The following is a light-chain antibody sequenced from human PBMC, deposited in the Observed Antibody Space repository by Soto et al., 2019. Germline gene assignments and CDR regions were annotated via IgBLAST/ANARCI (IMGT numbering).Light chain of an antibody. CDR2: GAS. V-gene: IGKV3-20*01. CDR3: QFFGSSRYT. Sequence: EIVLTQSPGTLSLSPGERATLACRASQSISSSYLAWYQQKPGQAPRLLIYGASSRATGIPDRFSGSGSGTDFTRTISRLEPEDFAVYYCQFFGSSRYTFGQGTKQEIK. CDR1: QSISSSY. J-gene: IGKJ2*01.